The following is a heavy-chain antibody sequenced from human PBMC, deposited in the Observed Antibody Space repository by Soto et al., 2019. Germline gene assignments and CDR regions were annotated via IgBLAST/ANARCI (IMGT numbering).Heavy chain of an antibody. CDR3: ASGRYCSSTSCYKAYYYYYMDV. CDR1: GFTFSSYA. V-gene: IGHV3-23*01. CDR2: ISGSGGST. Sequence: EVQLLESGGGLVQPGGSLRLSCAASGFTFSSYAMSWVRQAPGKGLEWVSAISGSGGSTYYADSVKGRFTISRDNSKNTLYLQMNSLRAEDTAVYYCASGRYCSSTSCYKAYYYYYMDVWGKGTTVTVSS. J-gene: IGHJ6*03. D-gene: IGHD2-2*02.